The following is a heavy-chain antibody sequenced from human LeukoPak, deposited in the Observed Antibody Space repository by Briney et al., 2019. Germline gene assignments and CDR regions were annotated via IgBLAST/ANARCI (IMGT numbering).Heavy chain of an antibody. J-gene: IGHJ3*02. CDR3: ARGASVVAGNDNAFDI. CDR2: ISSSSSYI. Sequence: GGSLRLSCAASGFIFSRYSMNWVRQAPGKGLEWVSSISSSSSYIYYADSVKGRFTISRDNARNSLYLQMNSLRAEDTAVYYCARGASVVAGNDNAFDIWGQGTMVTVSS. V-gene: IGHV3-21*01. CDR1: GFIFSRYS. D-gene: IGHD6-19*01.